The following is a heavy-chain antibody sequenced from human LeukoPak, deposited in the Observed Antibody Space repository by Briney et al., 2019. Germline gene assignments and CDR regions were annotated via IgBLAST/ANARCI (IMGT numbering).Heavy chain of an antibody. J-gene: IGHJ4*02. V-gene: IGHV1-2*02. CDR1: GYTFTGYY. CDR3: ARDDILDY. Sequence: ASVRVSCKASGYTFTGYYMHWVRQAPGQGLEWMGWTNPNSGDTKYAQKFQGRVTMTRDTSISTLYMELSRLRSDDTAVYYCARDDILDYWGQGTLVTVSS. D-gene: IGHD3-9*01. CDR2: TNPNSGDT.